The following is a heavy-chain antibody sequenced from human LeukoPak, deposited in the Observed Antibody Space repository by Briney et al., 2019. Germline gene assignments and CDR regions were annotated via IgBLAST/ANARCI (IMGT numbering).Heavy chain of an antibody. CDR3: AKVGSSGYLIGY. CDR1: GFTFSSYA. Sequence: PGGSLRLSCAASGFTFSSYAMSWVRQAPGKGQEWVSAISGSGGSTYYADSVKGRFTISRDNSKNTLYLQMNSLRAEDTAVYYCAKVGSSGYLIGYWGQGTLVTVSS. D-gene: IGHD3-22*01. J-gene: IGHJ4*02. V-gene: IGHV3-23*01. CDR2: ISGSGGST.